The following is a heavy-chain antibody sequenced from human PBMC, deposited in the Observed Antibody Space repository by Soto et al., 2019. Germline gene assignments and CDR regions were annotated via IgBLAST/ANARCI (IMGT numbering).Heavy chain of an antibody. V-gene: IGHV3-48*01. Sequence: GGALRLAGAASGFAVTSYTMNLVRQAPGKGLEWVSYISSRSSTIYYADSVKGRFTISRDNAKNSLYLQMNSLRAEDTAVYYCARHPERIAQIGWFDPWGQGTLVTVSS. CDR2: ISSRSSTI. J-gene: IGHJ5*02. D-gene: IGHD6-13*01. CDR3: ARHPERIAQIGWFDP. CDR1: GFAVTSYT.